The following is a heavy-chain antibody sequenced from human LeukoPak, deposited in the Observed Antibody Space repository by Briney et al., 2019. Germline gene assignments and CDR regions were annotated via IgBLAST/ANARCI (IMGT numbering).Heavy chain of an antibody. CDR1: GFTFSSYA. CDR3: ARDGRRFLEWLSPYYFDY. V-gene: IGHV3-20*04. Sequence: PGGSLRLSCAASGFTFSSYAMSWVRQAPGKGLEWVSGINWNGGSTGYADSVKGRFTISRDNAKNSLYLQMNSLRAEDTALYYCARDGRRFLEWLSPYYFDYWGQGTLVTVSS. CDR2: INWNGGST. J-gene: IGHJ4*02. D-gene: IGHD3-3*01.